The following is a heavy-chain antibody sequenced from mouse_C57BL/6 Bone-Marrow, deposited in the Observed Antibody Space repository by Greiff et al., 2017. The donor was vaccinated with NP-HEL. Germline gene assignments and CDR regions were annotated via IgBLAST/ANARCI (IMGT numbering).Heavy chain of an antibody. CDR1: GYAFTNYL. V-gene: IGHV1-54*01. J-gene: IGHJ3*01. CDR2: INPGSGGT. D-gene: IGHD2-5*01. Sequence: VMLVESGAELVRPGTSVKVSCKASGYAFTNYLIEWVKQRPGQGLEWIGVINPGSGGTNYNEKFKGKATLTADKSPSTAYMQLSSLTSEDSAVYFCARDKAYYSTWFAYWGQGTLVTVSA. CDR3: ARDKAYYSTWFAY.